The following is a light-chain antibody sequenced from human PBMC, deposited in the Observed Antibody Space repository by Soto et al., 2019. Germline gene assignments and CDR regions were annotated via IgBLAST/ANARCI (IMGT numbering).Light chain of an antibody. Sequence: DIQMTQSPSTLSASVGDRVTITCRASQSVSSWLAWYQQKPGKAPKLLIYKASSLESVVPSRFSGSGSGTEFTLTISSLQPDDFATYYCQQYDIYPSTFGQGTKVEIK. CDR2: KAS. CDR1: QSVSSW. CDR3: QQYDIYPST. V-gene: IGKV1-5*03. J-gene: IGKJ1*01.